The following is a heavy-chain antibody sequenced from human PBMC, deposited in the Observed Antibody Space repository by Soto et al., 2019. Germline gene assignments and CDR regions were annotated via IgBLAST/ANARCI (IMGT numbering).Heavy chain of an antibody. V-gene: IGHV4-30-4*01. D-gene: IGHD1-1*01. Sequence: PSETLSLTCTVSGGSISSGDYYWSWIRQPPGKGLEWIGNIYYSGSTYYNPSLKSRVTISIDTSKNQFSLKLSSATAADTAVYYCAGGQDNLAVNFDYWGQGTPVTVSS. CDR1: GGSISSGDYY. J-gene: IGHJ4*02. CDR3: AGGQDNLAVNFDY. CDR2: IYYSGST.